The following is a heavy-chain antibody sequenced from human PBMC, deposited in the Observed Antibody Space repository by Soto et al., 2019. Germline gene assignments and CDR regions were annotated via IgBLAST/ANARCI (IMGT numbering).Heavy chain of an antibody. V-gene: IGHV4-34*01. J-gene: IGHJ5*02. CDR3: ARGWSGLVIIRFDP. D-gene: IGHD3-9*01. CDR2: VNHSGST. Sequence: QAQLQQWGAGLLKPSETLSLTCAVYGGSFSGYYWSWIRQPPGKGLEWIGEVNHSGSTNYNPSLKSRVTISVDTSKNQFSLKLSSVTAADTAVYYCARGWSGLVIIRFDPWGQGTLVTVSS. CDR1: GGSFSGYY.